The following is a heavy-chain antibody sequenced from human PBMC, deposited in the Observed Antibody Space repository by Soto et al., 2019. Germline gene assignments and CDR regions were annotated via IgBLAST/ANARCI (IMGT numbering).Heavy chain of an antibody. D-gene: IGHD5-12*01. Sequence: GGSLRLSCAASGFSFSSYSMNWVRQAPGKGLEWVSYISSSSRTIYCADSVKGRFTISRDNAKNSLYLQMNSLRAEDTAVYYCAREWDGDGYNSGWFDPWGQGTLVTVSS. V-gene: IGHV3-48*01. CDR2: ISSSSRTI. CDR1: GFSFSSYS. J-gene: IGHJ5*02. CDR3: AREWDGDGYNSGWFDP.